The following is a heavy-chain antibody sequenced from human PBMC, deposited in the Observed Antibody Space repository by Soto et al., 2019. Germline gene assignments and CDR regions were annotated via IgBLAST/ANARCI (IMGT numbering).Heavy chain of an antibody. CDR3: ARDRDCDNWYFDL. CDR2: ISYDGSNK. CDR1: GFTFSSHS. J-gene: IGHJ2*01. D-gene: IGHD2-21*02. V-gene: IGHV3-30*03. Sequence: QVQLVESGGGVVQPGRSLRLSCAASGFTFSSHSMHWVRQAPGKGPEWVAVISYDGSNKYFTDFVKGRFTISRDNSKNMLSLQMNSLRAEDTAVYYCARDRDCDNWYFDLWGRGTLVTVSS.